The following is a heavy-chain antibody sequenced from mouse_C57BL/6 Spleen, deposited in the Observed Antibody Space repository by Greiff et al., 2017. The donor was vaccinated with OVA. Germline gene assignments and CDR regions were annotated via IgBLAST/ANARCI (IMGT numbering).Heavy chain of an antibody. J-gene: IGHJ3*01. V-gene: IGHV5-9*01. CDR2: ISGGGGNT. Sequence: EVQGVESGGGLVKPGGSLKLSCAASGFTFSSYTMSWVRQTPEKRLEWVATISGGGGNTYYPDSVKGRFTISRDNAKNTLYLQMSSLRSEDTALYYCARPPTAQASWFAYWGQGTLVTVSA. CDR1: GFTFSSYT. D-gene: IGHD3-2*02. CDR3: ARPPTAQASWFAY.